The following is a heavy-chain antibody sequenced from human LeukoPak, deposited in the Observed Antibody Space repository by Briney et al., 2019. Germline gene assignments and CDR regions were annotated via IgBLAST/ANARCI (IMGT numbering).Heavy chain of an antibody. CDR3: AKVQYDYVWGSYRYGAFDY. J-gene: IGHJ4*02. CDR2: ISGSGGST. Sequence: GGSLRLSCAASGFTFSSYAMSWVRQAPGKGLEWVSAISGSGGSTYYADSVKGRFTISRDNSKNTLYLQMNSLRAEDTAVYYCAKVQYDYVWGSYRYGAFDYWGQGTLVTVSS. D-gene: IGHD3-16*02. V-gene: IGHV3-23*01. CDR1: GFTFSSYA.